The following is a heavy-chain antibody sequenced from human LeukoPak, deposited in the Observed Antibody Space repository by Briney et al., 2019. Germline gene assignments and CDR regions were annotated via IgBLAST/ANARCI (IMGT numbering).Heavy chain of an antibody. J-gene: IGHJ4*02. CDR1: GFTFSNYG. V-gene: IGHV3-30*02. CDR3: ARADSNIAARRIGFDY. CDR2: IRYDGSDK. Sequence: GGSLRLSCAASGFTFSNYGMHWVRQAPGKGLECVAFIRYDGSDKYYADSVKGRFTISRDNAKNSLYLQMNSLRAGDTALYYCARADSNIAARRIGFDYWGQGTLVTVSS. D-gene: IGHD6-6*01.